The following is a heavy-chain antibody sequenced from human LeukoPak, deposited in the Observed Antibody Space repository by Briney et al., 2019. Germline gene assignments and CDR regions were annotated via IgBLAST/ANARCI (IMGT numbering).Heavy chain of an antibody. D-gene: IGHD3-9*01. CDR2: INSDGSST. CDR3: ARVDILTGTDGMDV. CDR1: GFTFSSYW. Sequence: GGSLRLSCAASGFTFSSYWMHWVRQAPGKGLVWVSRINSDGSSTSYADSVKGRFTISRDNAKNTLYLQMNSLRAEDTAVYYCARVDILTGTDGMDVWGQGTTVTVSS. V-gene: IGHV3-74*01. J-gene: IGHJ6*02.